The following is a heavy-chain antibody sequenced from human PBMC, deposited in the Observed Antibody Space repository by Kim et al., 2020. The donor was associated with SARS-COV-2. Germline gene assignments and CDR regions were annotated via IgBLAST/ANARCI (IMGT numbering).Heavy chain of an antibody. D-gene: IGHD3-10*01. CDR2: IYYSGST. CDR1: GGSISSSSYY. Sequence: SETLSLTCTVSGGSISSSSYYWGWIRQPPGKGLEWIGSIYYSGSTYYNPSLKSRVTISVDTSKNQFSLKLSSVTAADTAVYYCARVYYGSGSYYNFATLHGAFDIWGQGTMVTVSS. V-gene: IGHV4-39*07. CDR3: ARVYYGSGSYYNFATLHGAFDI. J-gene: IGHJ3*02.